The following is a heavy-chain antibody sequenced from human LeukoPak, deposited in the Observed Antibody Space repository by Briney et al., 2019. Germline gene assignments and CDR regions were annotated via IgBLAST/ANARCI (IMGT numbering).Heavy chain of an antibody. CDR3: ASGIAARPDWFDP. V-gene: IGHV3-21*01. J-gene: IGHJ5*02. CDR2: ISSSSSYI. Sequence: GGSLRLSCAASGFTFSSHSMNWVRQAPGKGLEWASFISSSSSYIYYADSVKGRFTISRDNAKNSLYLQMNSLRAEDTAVYYCASGIAARPDWFDPWGQGTRVTVSS. CDR1: GFTFSSHS. D-gene: IGHD6-6*01.